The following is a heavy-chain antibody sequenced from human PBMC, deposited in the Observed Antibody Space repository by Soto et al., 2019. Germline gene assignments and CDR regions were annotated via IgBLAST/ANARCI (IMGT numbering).Heavy chain of an antibody. CDR2: IIPIIGIA. CDR3: ARTYCSGGSCSGQTSYSYGMDV. D-gene: IGHD2-15*01. Sequence: QVQLVQSGAEVKKPGSSVKVSCKASGGTFSSYTISWVRQAPGQGLEWMGRIIPIIGIANYAQKFQGRVTITADKSTSTAYMELSSLRSEDTAVYYCARTYCSGGSCSGQTSYSYGMDVWGQGATVTVSS. CDR1: GGTFSSYT. J-gene: IGHJ6*02. V-gene: IGHV1-69*02.